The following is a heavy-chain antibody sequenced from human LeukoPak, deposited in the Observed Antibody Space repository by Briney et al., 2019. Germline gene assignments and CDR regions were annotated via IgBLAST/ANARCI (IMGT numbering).Heavy chain of an antibody. CDR1: GFTVSRSY. V-gene: IGHV3-66*01. D-gene: IGHD3-3*01. Sequence: GGSLRLSCAASGFTVSRSYMNWVRQAPGRGLEWVSVIYSSGSAFYADSVKDRFITSRDNSKNTLFLQMYRLTGEDTAVYYCSRDTHDDFWSGFSETWGQGTMVTVSS. CDR2: IYSSGSA. J-gene: IGHJ5*02. CDR3: SRDTHDDFWSGFSET.